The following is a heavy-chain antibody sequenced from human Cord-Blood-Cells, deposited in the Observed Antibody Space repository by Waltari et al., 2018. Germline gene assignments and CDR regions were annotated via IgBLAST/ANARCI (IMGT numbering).Heavy chain of an antibody. CDR3: ARLDSSSWSHFDY. V-gene: IGHV3-53*01. CDR2: IYSGGST. J-gene: IGHJ4*02. D-gene: IGHD6-13*01. Sequence: EVQLVESGGGLIQPGGSLRLSCAASGFTVRRHSLSLVRQAPGKGLEWVSVIYSGGSTYYADSVKGRFTISRDNSKNTLYLQMNSLRAEDTAVYYCARLDSSSWSHFDYWGQGTLVTVSS. CDR1: GFTVRRHS.